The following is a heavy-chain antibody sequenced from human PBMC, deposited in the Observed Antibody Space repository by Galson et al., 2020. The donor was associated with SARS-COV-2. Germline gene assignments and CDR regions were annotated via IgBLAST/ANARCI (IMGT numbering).Heavy chain of an antibody. V-gene: IGHV3-33*01. Sequence: QLGESLKISCAASGFTFSSYGMHWVRQAPGKGLEWVAVIWYDGSNKYYADSVKGRFTISRDNSKNTLYLQMNSLRAEDTAVYYCARDPPYYDILTDWGFFDIWGQGTMVTVSS. J-gene: IGHJ3*02. CDR3: ARDPPYYDILTDWGFFDI. CDR1: GFTFSSYG. D-gene: IGHD3-9*01. CDR2: IWYDGSNK.